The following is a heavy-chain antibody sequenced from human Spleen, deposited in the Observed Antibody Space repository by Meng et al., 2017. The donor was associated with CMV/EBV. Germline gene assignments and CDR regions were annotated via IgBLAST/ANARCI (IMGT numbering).Heavy chain of an antibody. J-gene: IGHJ4*02. Sequence: AGFTFSGYPMHWVRQAPGKGLEWVAVISYDGSNNYYADSVRGRFTISRDNSKNTLYLQMNSLRAEDAAVFYCATTLTFHYYGPLAYWGRGTLVTVSS. D-gene: IGHD3-10*01. CDR3: ATTLTFHYYGPLAY. CDR1: GFTFSGYP. V-gene: IGHV3-30-3*01. CDR2: ISYDGSNN.